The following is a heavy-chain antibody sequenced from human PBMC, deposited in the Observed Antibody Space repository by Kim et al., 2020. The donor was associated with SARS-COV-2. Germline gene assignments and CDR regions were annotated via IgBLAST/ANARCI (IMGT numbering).Heavy chain of an antibody. CDR1: GFTFGDYG. J-gene: IGHJ4*02. Sequence: GGSLRLSCAVSGFTFGDYGMSWVRQPPGKGLEWVSGINWNGGATSYTDSVKGRFTISRDSAKNSLYLQMNSLRVEDTALYYCARARPADRRYFDWLLVPDYWGQGTLVTVSS. CDR3: ARARPADRRYFDWLLVPDY. V-gene: IGHV3-20*04. CDR2: INWNGGAT. D-gene: IGHD3-9*01.